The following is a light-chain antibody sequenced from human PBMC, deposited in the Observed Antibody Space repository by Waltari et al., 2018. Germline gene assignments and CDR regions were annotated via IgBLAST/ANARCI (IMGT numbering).Light chain of an antibody. CDR3: SSYITTNTLEL. Sequence: QSALTQPASVSGSPGQSITISCTGTSSDVGTYSYVSWYQQHPGKAPKLLIYAVSYRPSGVSYRFSGSKSGNTASLTISGLQAEDEADYYCSSYITTNTLELFGGGTSLTVL. CDR2: AVS. J-gene: IGLJ3*02. V-gene: IGLV2-14*03. CDR1: SSDVGTYSY.